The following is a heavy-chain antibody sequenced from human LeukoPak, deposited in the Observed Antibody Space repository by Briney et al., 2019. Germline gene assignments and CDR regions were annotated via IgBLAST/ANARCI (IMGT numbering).Heavy chain of an antibody. J-gene: IGHJ4*02. CDR2: TSGDEDST. CDR3: TIDLMTGFSSGWHFGY. D-gene: IGHD6-19*01. CDR1: GLTFKNFA. Sequence: GRSLRLSCAASGLTFKNFAMSWVRQAPGKGLEWLAVTSGDEDSTHYADSVRGLFVISTDNSKNTSFLHMNSLRAEDTAVYYCTIDLMTGFSSGWHFGYWGQGTLVTVSS. V-gene: IGHV3-23*01.